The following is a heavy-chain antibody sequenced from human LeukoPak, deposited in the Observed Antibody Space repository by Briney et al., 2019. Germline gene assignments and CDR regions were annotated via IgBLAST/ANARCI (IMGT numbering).Heavy chain of an antibody. CDR3: ARTAYPSSSWFDP. V-gene: IGHV1-2*02. Sequence: ASVKVSCKASGYTFTSYGISWVRQAPGQGLEWMGWIHPNSGGTKFAQSFQGRVTLTRDTSITTASMELSSLISNDTAVYFCARTAYPSSSWFDPWGQGTQVTVSS. CDR1: GYTFTSYG. J-gene: IGHJ5*02. CDR2: IHPNSGGT. D-gene: IGHD6-6*01.